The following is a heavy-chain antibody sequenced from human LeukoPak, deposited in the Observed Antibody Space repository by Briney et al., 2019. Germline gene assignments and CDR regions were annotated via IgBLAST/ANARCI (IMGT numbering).Heavy chain of an antibody. D-gene: IGHD5-18*01. J-gene: IGHJ4*02. Sequence: GGSLRLSCAASGFTFSSYAMSWVRRAPGKGLEWVSAISGSGGSTYYADSVKGRFTISRDNSKNTLYLQMNSRRPEDTAEYYCAKQDTAMVTGFDYWGQGTLVTVSS. V-gene: IGHV3-23*01. CDR2: ISGSGGST. CDR1: GFTFSSYA. CDR3: AKQDTAMVTGFDY.